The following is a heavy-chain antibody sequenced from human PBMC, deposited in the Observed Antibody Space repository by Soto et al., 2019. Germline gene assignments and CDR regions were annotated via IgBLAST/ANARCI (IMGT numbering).Heavy chain of an antibody. CDR3: ARKAVDIVVVPAAIQLSATHWVFDY. CDR2: INHSGST. J-gene: IGHJ4*02. V-gene: IGHV4-34*01. D-gene: IGHD2-2*01. CDR1: GGSFSGYY. Sequence: QVQLQQWGAGLLKPSETLSLTCAVYGGSFSGYYWSWIRQPPGKGLEWIGEINHSGSTNYNPSLKRRVTISVDTSKNQFSLKLSSVTAADTAVYYCARKAVDIVVVPAAIQLSATHWVFDYWGQGTLVTVSS.